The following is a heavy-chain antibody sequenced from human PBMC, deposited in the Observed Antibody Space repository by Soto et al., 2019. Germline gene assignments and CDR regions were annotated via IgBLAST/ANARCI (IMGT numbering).Heavy chain of an antibody. CDR2: INAGDGNT. J-gene: IGHJ4*02. V-gene: IGHV1-3*01. Sequence: QVQLVQSGAEVKKPGASVKVSCKASGYTFTSYAMHWVRQAPGQRLEWMGWINAGDGNTKYSQKFQGRVTITRDTSASTACMELSSLRSEETAVYYCARDAMTTEFAYWGQGTLVTVSS. CDR1: GYTFTSYA. D-gene: IGHD4-4*01. CDR3: ARDAMTTEFAY.